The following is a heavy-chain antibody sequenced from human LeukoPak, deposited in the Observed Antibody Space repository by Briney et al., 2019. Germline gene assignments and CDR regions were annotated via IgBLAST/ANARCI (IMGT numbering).Heavy chain of an antibody. Sequence: GSLRLSCAASGFTFSSYEMNWVRQAPGKGLEWVSYISSSGSTTYYADSVKGRFTISRDNSKNTLYLQMNSLRVEDTAVFYCAKDDAWLQYNYWGQGTLVTVSS. V-gene: IGHV3-48*03. CDR2: ISSSGSTT. J-gene: IGHJ4*02. CDR1: GFTFSSYE. CDR3: AKDDAWLQYNY. D-gene: IGHD5-24*01.